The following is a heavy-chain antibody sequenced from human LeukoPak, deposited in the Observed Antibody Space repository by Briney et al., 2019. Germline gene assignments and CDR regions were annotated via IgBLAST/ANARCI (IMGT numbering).Heavy chain of an antibody. D-gene: IGHD3-10*01. CDR2: IDWDDDQ. CDR3: ARIMVRGVNHAFDI. CDR1: GFSLSTSGLC. Sequence: SGPTLVKPTQTLTLTRSFSGFSLSTSGLCVSWIRQPPGKALEWLAPIDWDDDQYYSTSLKTRLTMSKDTSKNQVVLTMTNMDPVDKATYDCARIMVRGVNHAFDIWGQGTMVTVPS. J-gene: IGHJ3*02. V-gene: IGHV2-70*01.